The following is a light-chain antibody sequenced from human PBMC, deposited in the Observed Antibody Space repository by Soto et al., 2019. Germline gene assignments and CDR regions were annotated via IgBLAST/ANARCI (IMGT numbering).Light chain of an antibody. J-gene: IGKJ2*01. CDR3: QQLNRYPYT. CDR1: QGISSY. CDR2: TAS. Sequence: DIQLTQSPSFLSASVGDRVTITCRASQGISSYLAWYQQKPGKAPKLLIYTASTLQSGGPSRFSGSGSGTEFTLTISSLQPEDFATYYCQQLNRYPYTCGQGTKLEIK. V-gene: IGKV1-9*01.